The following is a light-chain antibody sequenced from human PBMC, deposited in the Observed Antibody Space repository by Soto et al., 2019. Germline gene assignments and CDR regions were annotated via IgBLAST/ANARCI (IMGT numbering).Light chain of an antibody. CDR3: QQYNNWPRT. Sequence: EIVMTQSPATLSVSPGERATLSCRASQSVRSNLAWYHQKPGQAPRLLIYGASTRATGIPARFSGSGSGTEFTLTISSLQSEDFAVYYCQQYNNWPRTFGQGTKVEIK. CDR2: GAS. V-gene: IGKV3-15*01. CDR1: QSVRSN. J-gene: IGKJ1*01.